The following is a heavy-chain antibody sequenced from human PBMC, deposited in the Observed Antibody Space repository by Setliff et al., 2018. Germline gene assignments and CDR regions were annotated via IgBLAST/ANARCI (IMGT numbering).Heavy chain of an antibody. V-gene: IGHV4-4*07. D-gene: IGHD1-26*01. CDR1: GGSISSYY. CDR2: IYTSGST. J-gene: IGHJ6*03. CDR3: ARVRYSGSYGYYYYYMDV. Sequence: SETLSLTCTVSGGSISSYYWSWIRQPAGKGLEWIGRIYTSGSTNYNPFLKSRVTMSVDTSKNQFSLKLSSVTAADTAVYYCARVRYSGSYGYYYYYMDVWGKGTTVTVSS.